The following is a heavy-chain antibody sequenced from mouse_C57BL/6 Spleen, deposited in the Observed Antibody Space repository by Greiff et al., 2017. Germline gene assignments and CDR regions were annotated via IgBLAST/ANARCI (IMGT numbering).Heavy chain of an antibody. CDR2: IDPEDGET. CDR3: AGGITTVVAKYY. D-gene: IGHD1-1*01. J-gene: IGHJ2*01. CDR1: GFNIKDYY. Sequence: VQLQQSGAELVKPGASVKLSCTASGFNIKDYYMHWVKQRTEQGLAWIGRIDPEDGETKYAPKFQGKATITADASSNTAYLQLSSLTSEYTAVYYCAGGITTVVAKYYWGQGTTLTVSS. V-gene: IGHV14-2*01.